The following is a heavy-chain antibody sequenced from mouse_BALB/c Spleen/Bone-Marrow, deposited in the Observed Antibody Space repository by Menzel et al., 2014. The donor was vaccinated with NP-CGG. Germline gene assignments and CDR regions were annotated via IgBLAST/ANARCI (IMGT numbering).Heavy chain of an antibody. CDR1: GYTFSNYW. Sequence: QVQLKDSGAELLKPGASVKISCKATGYTFSNYWIDWVKQRPGHGLEWIGEILPGSGTANYNEKFKGKATFTADTSSNTAYMQLSSLTSEDSALYYCARASVVPYYFDFWCQGTTLTVSS. CDR2: ILPGSGTA. J-gene: IGHJ2*01. CDR3: ARASVVPYYFDF. D-gene: IGHD1-1*01. V-gene: IGHV1-9*01.